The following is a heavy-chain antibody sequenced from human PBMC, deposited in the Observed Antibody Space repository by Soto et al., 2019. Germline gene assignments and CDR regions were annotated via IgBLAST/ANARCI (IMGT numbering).Heavy chain of an antibody. D-gene: IGHD2-15*01. V-gene: IGHV3-23*01. Sequence: WGSLRLSCVGSAVSGFTFGDYTMHWDRQGPGKGLEWVSVIIGSGGSTYYADSVKGRFTISRDNSKNTLYLQMNSLRAEDTAVYYGSKDDWLLLAWRKGKIVNVSS. J-gene: IGHJ1*01. CDR1: GFTFGDYT. CDR2: IIGSGGST. CDR3: SKDDWLLLA.